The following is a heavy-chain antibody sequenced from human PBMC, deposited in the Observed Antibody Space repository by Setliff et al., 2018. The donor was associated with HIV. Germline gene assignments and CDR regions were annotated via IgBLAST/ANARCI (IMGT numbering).Heavy chain of an antibody. CDR2: IYFSGST. CDR3: ARSSYYGSGSYTDY. V-gene: IGHV4-61*02. J-gene: IGHJ4*02. CDR1: GGSIDSGNYD. D-gene: IGHD3-10*01. Sequence: PSETLSLTCTVSGGSIDSGNYDWNWIRQPAGKGLEWIGRIYFSGSTNYNPSLKSRVTISVDTSKKQFSLKLRSVTAADTAVYYCARSSYYGSGSYTDYWGQGTLVTVSS.